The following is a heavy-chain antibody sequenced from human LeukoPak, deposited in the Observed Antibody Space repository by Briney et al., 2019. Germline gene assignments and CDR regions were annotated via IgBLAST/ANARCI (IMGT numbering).Heavy chain of an antibody. D-gene: IGHD2-2*01. J-gene: IGHJ5*02. Sequence: SQTLSLTCTVSGGSISSGSYYWSWIRQPAGKGLEWIGRIYTSGSTNYNPSLKSRVTISVDTSKNQFSLKLSSVTAADTAVYYCARGRLIYCSSTSCYRSNWFDPWGQGTLVTVSS. V-gene: IGHV4-61*02. CDR2: IYTSGST. CDR1: GGSISSGSYY. CDR3: ARGRLIYCSSTSCYRSNWFDP.